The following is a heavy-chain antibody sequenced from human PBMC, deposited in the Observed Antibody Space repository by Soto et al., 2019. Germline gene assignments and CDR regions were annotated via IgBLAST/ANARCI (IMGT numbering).Heavy chain of an antibody. J-gene: IGHJ4*02. Sequence: PSETLSLTCAVYGGSFCGYYWSWIRQPPGKGLEWIGEINHSASTNYNPSLKSRVTISVDTTKNQFSLKLSSVAAADTAVYYCARGRLRFLEWLLGGGYFDYWGQGTLVTVS. D-gene: IGHD3-3*01. CDR3: ARGRLRFLEWLLGGGYFDY. V-gene: IGHV4-34*01. CDR2: INHSAST. CDR1: GGSFCGYY.